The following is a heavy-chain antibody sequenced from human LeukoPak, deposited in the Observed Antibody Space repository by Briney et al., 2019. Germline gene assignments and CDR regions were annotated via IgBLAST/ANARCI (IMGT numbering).Heavy chain of an antibody. Sequence: ASVKVSCKASGYTFTGYYMHWVRQAPGQGLEWMGWINPNSGGTNYAQKFQGRVTMTRDTSISTAYMELSRLRSDDTAVYYCARDTRSSWYPLGPNWFDPWGQGTLVTVSS. CDR2: INPNSGGT. D-gene: IGHD6-13*01. V-gene: IGHV1-2*02. J-gene: IGHJ5*02. CDR1: GYTFTGYY. CDR3: ARDTRSSWYPLGPNWFDP.